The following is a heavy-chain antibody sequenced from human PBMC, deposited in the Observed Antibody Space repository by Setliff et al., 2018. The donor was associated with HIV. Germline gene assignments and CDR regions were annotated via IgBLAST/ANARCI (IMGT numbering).Heavy chain of an antibody. D-gene: IGHD3-16*01. Sequence: SETLSLTCTVSGDSVTSDSYYWNWIRQPAGKTLEWIGSIYFSGSTNYNPSLKSRVTISIDTSKNQLSLKLSSVTAADTAVYYCARDWAAPYYYGMDVWGQGTTVTVSS. CDR2: IYFSGST. V-gene: IGHV4-61*10. CDR1: GDSVTSDSYY. CDR3: ARDWAAPYYYGMDV. J-gene: IGHJ6*02.